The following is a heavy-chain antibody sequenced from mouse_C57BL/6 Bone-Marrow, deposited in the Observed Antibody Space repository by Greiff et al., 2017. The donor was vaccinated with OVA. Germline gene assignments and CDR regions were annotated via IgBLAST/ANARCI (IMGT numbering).Heavy chain of an antibody. V-gene: IGHV1-19*01. CDR3: AIRQLRLGYFDY. J-gene: IGHJ2*01. D-gene: IGHD3-2*02. Sequence: EVQLQQSGPVLVKPGASVKMSCKASGYTFTDYYMNWVKQSHGKSLEWIGVINPYNGGTSYNQKFKGKATLTVDKSSSTAYMELNSLTSEDSAVYYCAIRQLRLGYFDYWGQGTTLTVSS. CDR2: INPYNGGT. CDR1: GYTFTDYY.